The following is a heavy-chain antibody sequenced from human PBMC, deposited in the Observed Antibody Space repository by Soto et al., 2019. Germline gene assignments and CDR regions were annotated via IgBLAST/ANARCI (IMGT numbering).Heavy chain of an antibody. J-gene: IGHJ6*02. D-gene: IGHD3-9*01. V-gene: IGHV1-69*01. CDR3: ARETSNDMLTGYFNYPPYYYYGMDV. Sequence: QVQLVQSGAEVKKPGSSVKVSCKASGGTFSSYAISWVRQAPGQGLEWMGGIIPIFGTANYAQKFQGRVTITADESTSTAYMELSSLRSEDTAVYYCARETSNDMLTGYFNYPPYYYYGMDVWGQGTTVTVSS. CDR1: GGTFSSYA. CDR2: IIPIFGTA.